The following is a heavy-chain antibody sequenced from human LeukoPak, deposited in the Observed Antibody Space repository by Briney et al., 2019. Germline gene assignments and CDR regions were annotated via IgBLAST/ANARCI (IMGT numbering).Heavy chain of an antibody. D-gene: IGHD2-8*01. CDR3: ARQLCTNGVCYRHFDY. CDR2: TRNKANSYTT. V-gene: IGHV3-72*01. CDR1: GFTFSDHY. J-gene: IGHJ4*02. Sequence: GGSLRLSCAASGFTFSDHYIDWVRQAPGKGLEWVGRTRNKANSYTTEYAASVKGRFTISRDDSMNSLYLQINSLKTEDTAVYYCARQLCTNGVCYRHFDYWGQGTLVTVSS.